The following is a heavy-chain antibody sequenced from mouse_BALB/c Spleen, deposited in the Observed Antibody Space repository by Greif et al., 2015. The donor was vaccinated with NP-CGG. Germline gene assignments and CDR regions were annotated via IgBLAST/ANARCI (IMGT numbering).Heavy chain of an antibody. J-gene: IGHJ4*01. D-gene: IGHD2-3*01. V-gene: IGHV1-14*01. CDR1: GYTFTSYV. CDR3: ATALYDGYLYYAMDY. CDR2: INPYNDGT. Sequence: VQLQQSGPELVKPGASVKMSCKASGYTFTSYVMHWVKQKPGQGLEWIGYINPYNDGTKYNEKFKGKATLTSDKSSSTAYMELSSLTSEDSAVYYCATALYDGYLYYAMDYWGQGTSVTVSS.